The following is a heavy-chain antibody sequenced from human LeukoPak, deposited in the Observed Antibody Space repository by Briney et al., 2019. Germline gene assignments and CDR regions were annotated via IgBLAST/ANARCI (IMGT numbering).Heavy chain of an antibody. D-gene: IGHD3-9*01. V-gene: IGHV1-8*03. CDR2: MNPNSGNT. Sequence: ASVTVSCKASGYTFTSYDINWVRQATGQGLEWMGWMNPNSGNTGYAQKFQGRVTITRNTSISTAYMELSSLRSEDTAVYYCARGRGGYFDWGYYYYMDVWGKGTTVTVSS. CDR3: ARGRGGYFDWGYYYYMDV. J-gene: IGHJ6*03. CDR1: GYTFTSYD.